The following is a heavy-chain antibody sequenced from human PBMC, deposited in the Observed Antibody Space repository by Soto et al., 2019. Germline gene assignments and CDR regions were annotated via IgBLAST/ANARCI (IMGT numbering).Heavy chain of an antibody. J-gene: IGHJ4*02. CDR2: ISSSSSYI. CDR3: ARVVVVPAAGIDY. D-gene: IGHD2-2*01. V-gene: IGHV3-21*01. Sequence: EVQLVESGGGLVKPGGSLRLSCAASGFTFSSYSMNWVRQAPGKGLEWVSSISSSSSYIYYADSVKGRFTISRDNAKNSLSLQMNSLRAEDTAVYYCARVVVVPAAGIDYWGRGTLVTVSS. CDR1: GFTFSSYS.